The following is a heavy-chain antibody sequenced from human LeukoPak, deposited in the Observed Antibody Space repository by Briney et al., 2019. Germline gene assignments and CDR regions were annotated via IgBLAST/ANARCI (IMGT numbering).Heavy chain of an antibody. J-gene: IGHJ4*02. D-gene: IGHD2-2*02. CDR3: ARESGANTPYYFDY. CDR1: GFTFSTYA. V-gene: IGHV3-30*04. CDR2: ISYDDGSTK. Sequence: GGSLRPSCAASGFTFSTYALRWVSQAAGEGLEWVAVISYDDGSTKNYSDSVKGRFPTSRDNSKNTLYLQMNSLRTEDTAAYYCARESGANTPYYFDYYGQGTLVTVSS.